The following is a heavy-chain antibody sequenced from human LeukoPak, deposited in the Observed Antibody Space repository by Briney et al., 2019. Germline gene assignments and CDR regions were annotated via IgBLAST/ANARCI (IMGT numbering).Heavy chain of an antibody. CDR1: GYTFTYD. Sequence: ASVKVSCKASGYTFTYDMNWVRQAPGQGLEWMGWINTNTGNPTYAQAFTGRFVFFLDTSVTTAYLQISSLKAEDTAVYYCVRHHPARNSYFDYWGQGTLVTVSS. CDR3: VRHHPARNSYFDY. V-gene: IGHV7-4-1*02. J-gene: IGHJ4*02. D-gene: IGHD4-11*01. CDR2: INTNTGNP.